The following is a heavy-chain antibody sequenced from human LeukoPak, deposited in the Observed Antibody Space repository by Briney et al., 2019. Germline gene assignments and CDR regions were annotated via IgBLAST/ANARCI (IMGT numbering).Heavy chain of an antibody. CDR1: GYSISSGYY. CDR3: ARVVAVRSGSHYYYYYYYMDV. V-gene: IGHV4-38-2*02. CDR2: IYHSGST. D-gene: IGHD1-26*01. J-gene: IGHJ6*03. Sequence: PSETLSLTCTVSGYSISSGYYWGWIRQPPGKGLEWIGSIYHSGSTYYNPSLKSRVTISVDTSKNQFSLKLSSVTAADTAVYYCARVVAVRSGSHYYYYYYYMDVWGKGTTVTVSS.